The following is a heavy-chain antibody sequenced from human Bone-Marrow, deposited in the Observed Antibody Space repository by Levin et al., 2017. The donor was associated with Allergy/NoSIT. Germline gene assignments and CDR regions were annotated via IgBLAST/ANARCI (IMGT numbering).Heavy chain of an antibody. CDR3: ARDRVTTNWYFER. CDR2: INRDGSST. CDR1: GFNFSSYW. V-gene: IGHV3-74*01. Sequence: PGGSLRLSCSASGFNFSSYWMHWVRQAPGKGLVWVSRINRDGSSTSYADSVKGRFTISRDNAKNTPYLQMNSLRAEDTSVYYCARDRVTTNWYFERWSGGALVTVSS. J-gene: IGHJ2*01. D-gene: IGHD4-17*01.